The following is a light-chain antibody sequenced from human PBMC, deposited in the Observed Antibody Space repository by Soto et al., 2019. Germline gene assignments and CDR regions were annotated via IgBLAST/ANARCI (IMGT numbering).Light chain of an antibody. CDR3: ISYTDRQSYL. J-gene: IGLJ1*01. CDR2: EVN. V-gene: IGLV2-14*01. CDR1: SSYVGGYDY. Sequence: QSLLTQPASVSGSPGQSSTISCTGTSSYVGGYDYVSWYQLHPGKAPKLMVFEVNNRPSGVSYRFSGSKSGITASLTISGLQTEDEADYYCISYTDRQSYLFGTGTKVTV.